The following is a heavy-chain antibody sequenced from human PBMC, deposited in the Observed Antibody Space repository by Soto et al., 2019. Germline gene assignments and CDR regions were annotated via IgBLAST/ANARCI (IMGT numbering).Heavy chain of an antibody. CDR2: ISSSSSYI. V-gene: IGHV3-21*01. Sequence: GGSLRLSCAASGFTFSSYSMNWVRQAPGKGLEWVSSISSSSSYIYYADSVKGRFTISRDNAKNSLYLQMNSLRAEDTAVYYCARGGDTATIHSAEYFQHWGQGTLVTVSS. CDR1: GFTFSSYS. J-gene: IGHJ1*01. CDR3: ARGGDTATIHSAEYFQH. D-gene: IGHD5-12*01.